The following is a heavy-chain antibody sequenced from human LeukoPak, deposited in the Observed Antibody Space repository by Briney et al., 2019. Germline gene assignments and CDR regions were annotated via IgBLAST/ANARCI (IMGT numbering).Heavy chain of an antibody. V-gene: IGHV3-23*01. CDR3: AKGAALYV. J-gene: IGHJ4*02. CDR2: VTGPGDTT. Sequence: GGSLRLSCAASGFSFTNYAMNWVRQAPGKGLEWVSAVTGPGDTTYYADSVKGRFFVSREDSKTTVYLQMNSLRVEDTAIYYCAKGAALYVWGQGTLVTVSS. CDR1: GFSFTNYA. D-gene: IGHD3-16*01.